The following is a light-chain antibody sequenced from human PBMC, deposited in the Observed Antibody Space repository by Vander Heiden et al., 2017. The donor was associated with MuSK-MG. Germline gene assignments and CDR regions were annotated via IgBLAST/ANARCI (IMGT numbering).Light chain of an antibody. J-gene: IGLJ2*01. CDR1: KLGDKY. Sequence: SYELTQPPSVSVSPGQTASIPCSGDKLGDKYACWYQQKPGQSPVLVIYQDSKRPSGIPERFSGSNSGNTATLTISGTQAMDEADYYCQAWDSSTVVFSGGTKLTVL. CDR3: QAWDSSTVV. V-gene: IGLV3-1*01. CDR2: QDS.